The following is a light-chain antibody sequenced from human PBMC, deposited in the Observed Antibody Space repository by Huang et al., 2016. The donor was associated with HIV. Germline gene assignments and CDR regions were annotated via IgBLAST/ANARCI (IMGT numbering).Light chain of an antibody. CDR1: QSVSSY. CDR2: DTS. CDR3: QQRSIWPPAFT. V-gene: IGKV3-11*01. Sequence: ELVLTQSPATLFLSPGERATLSCRASQSVSSYLAWYQQKPGQAPRLLIYDTSNRASGSPARFSGSGSGTDFTLTISSLEHEDFAVYYCQQRSIWPPAFTFGGGTKVEIK. J-gene: IGKJ4*01.